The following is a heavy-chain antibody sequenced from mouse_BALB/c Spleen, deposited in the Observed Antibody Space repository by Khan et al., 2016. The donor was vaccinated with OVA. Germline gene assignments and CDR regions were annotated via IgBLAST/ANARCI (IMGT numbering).Heavy chain of an antibody. J-gene: IGHJ2*01. CDR2: IDPYNGGT. CDR3: ARTDYYGSSYSLDY. Sequence: IQLVQSGPELVKPGASVKVSCKASDYSFTDYNMFWVKQSHGKSLEWIGYIDPYNGGTSYNQKFKGKATFTVDTSSSTAFMHLSSLTSEDSAVFYCARTDYYGSSYSLDYWGQGTTLTVSS. V-gene: IGHV1S135*01. D-gene: IGHD1-1*01. CDR1: DYSFTDYN.